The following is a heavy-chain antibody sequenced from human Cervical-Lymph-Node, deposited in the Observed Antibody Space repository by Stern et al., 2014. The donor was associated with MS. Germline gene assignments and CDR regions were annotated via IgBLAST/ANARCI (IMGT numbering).Heavy chain of an antibody. V-gene: IGHV1-2*06. J-gene: IGHJ6*02. CDR3: ARGTYFDYYYYGMDV. CDR1: GYTFTGNY. CDR2: INPNSGGT. Sequence: VHLVESGAEAKKPGASVKVSCKASGYTFTGNYMHWVRQAPGQGLEWMGRINPNSGGTKYAQKFQGRVSMARDTSISTAYMELSRLRSDDTAVYYCARGTYFDYYYYGMDVWGQGTTVTVSS. D-gene: IGHD3-9*01.